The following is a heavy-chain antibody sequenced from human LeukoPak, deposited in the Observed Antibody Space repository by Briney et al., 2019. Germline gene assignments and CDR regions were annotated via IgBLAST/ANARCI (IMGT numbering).Heavy chain of an antibody. CDR3: AKELGSSGWYGAFDI. J-gene: IGHJ3*02. Sequence: PGGSLRLSCAASGFTFDDYAMHWVRQAPGKGLEWVSGISWNSGSIGYADSVKGRFTISRDNAKNSLYLQMNSLRAEDTALYYCAKELGSSGWYGAFDIWGQGTMVTVSS. CDR1: GFTFDDYA. V-gene: IGHV3-9*01. CDR2: ISWNSGSI. D-gene: IGHD6-19*01.